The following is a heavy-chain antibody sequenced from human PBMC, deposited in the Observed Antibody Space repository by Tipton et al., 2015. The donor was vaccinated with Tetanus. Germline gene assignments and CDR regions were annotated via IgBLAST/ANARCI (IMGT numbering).Heavy chain of an antibody. CDR1: GGSISSGNW. V-gene: IGHV4-4*02. J-gene: IGHJ4*02. CDR2: IHQSGSA. Sequence: TLSLTCAVSGGSISSGNWWSRVRQSPGKGLEWIGEIHQSGSASYNPSLKSRVSMSVDKSKDQFSLQLNSVTAADTAIYYCARGPKHWLTAGQVYWGQGTLVTVSS. D-gene: IGHD6-19*01. CDR3: ARGPKHWLTAGQVY.